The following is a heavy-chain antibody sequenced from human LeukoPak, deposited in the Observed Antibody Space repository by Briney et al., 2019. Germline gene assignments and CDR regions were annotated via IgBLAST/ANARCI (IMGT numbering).Heavy chain of an antibody. V-gene: IGHV3-74*01. Sequence: GGSLRLSCAASGFTFSSYWMHWVRQGPGKELTWVSHINSDGTTTNYADSVKGRFTISRYNAKNTLYLQMNSLRVEDTAVYYCARFSSGWSPSGFDYWGQGTLVTVSS. J-gene: IGHJ4*02. CDR3: ARFSSGWSPSGFDY. CDR1: GFTFSSYW. D-gene: IGHD6-19*01. CDR2: INSDGTTT.